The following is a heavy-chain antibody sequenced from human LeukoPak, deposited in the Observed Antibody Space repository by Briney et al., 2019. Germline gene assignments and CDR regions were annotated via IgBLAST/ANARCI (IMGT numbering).Heavy chain of an antibody. Sequence: KPGGSLRLSCAASGFTFSDYTMNWVRQAPGKGLEWVSFISSSSSYIYYADSVKGRFTISRDNAKNSLYLQMNSLRAEDTAVYYCARDGYSYGRGRDAFDIWGQGTMVTVSS. V-gene: IGHV3-21*01. CDR2: ISSSSSYI. CDR1: GFTFSDYT. J-gene: IGHJ3*02. CDR3: ARDGYSYGRGRDAFDI. D-gene: IGHD5-18*01.